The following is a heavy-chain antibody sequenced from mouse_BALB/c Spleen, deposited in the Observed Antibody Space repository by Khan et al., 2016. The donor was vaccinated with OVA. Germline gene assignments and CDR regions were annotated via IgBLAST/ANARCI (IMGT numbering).Heavy chain of an antibody. V-gene: IGHV3-2*02. CDR1: GYSITSDYA. Sequence: VQLQQSGPGLVKPSQSLSLTCTVTGYSITSDYAWNWIRQFPGNKLEWMGYINYSGGTSYLPSLKSRIPITRDPSKNQFFLQLNSVTTEDSATYYCARWFTYWGQGTLVTVS. CDR2: INYSGGT. CDR3: ARWFTY. J-gene: IGHJ3*01.